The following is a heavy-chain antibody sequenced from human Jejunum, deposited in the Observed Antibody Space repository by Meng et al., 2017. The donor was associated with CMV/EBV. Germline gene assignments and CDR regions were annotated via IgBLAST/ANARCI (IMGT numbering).Heavy chain of an antibody. D-gene: IGHD2-21*02. CDR1: GFTFRSYT. V-gene: IGHV3-21*01. CDR2: ITSSSTYI. Sequence: CPASGFTFRSYTMNWVRQAPGKGLEWVSSITSSSTYIYYADSAKGRFTISRDNAKNSLYLQMNSLRADDTAVYYCARDYRRGDGSGWGQGTLVTVSS. CDR3: ARDYRRGDGSG. J-gene: IGHJ4*02.